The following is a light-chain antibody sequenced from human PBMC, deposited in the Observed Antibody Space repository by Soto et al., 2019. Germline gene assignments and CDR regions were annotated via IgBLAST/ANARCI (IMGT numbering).Light chain of an antibody. Sequence: EIVLTQSPDTLSLSPGERATLFCRASQTLSINFLAWYQQKPGQAPRLLIYAASTRETGIPDRFHGSGSGKDFALTINRLEPEDFAVYYCQQYDGAPLTFGPGTKVDVK. CDR3: QQYDGAPLT. CDR2: AAS. V-gene: IGKV3-20*01. J-gene: IGKJ3*01. CDR1: QTLSINF.